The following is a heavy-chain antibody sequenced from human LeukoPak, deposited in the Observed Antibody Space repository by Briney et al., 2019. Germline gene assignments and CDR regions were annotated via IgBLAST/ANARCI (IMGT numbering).Heavy chain of an antibody. V-gene: IGHV4-39*01. CDR3: ARGRYSYGWYYYDSSGYQLFDY. CDR1: GGSISSSSYY. CDR2: IYYSGST. Sequence: PSETLSLTCTVSGGSISSSSYYWGWLRQPPGKGLERIGSIYYSGSTYYNPSLKSRVTISVDTSKNQFSLKLSSVTAADTAVYYCARGRYSYGWYYYDSSGYQLFDYWGQGTLVTVSS. D-gene: IGHD3-22*01. J-gene: IGHJ4*02.